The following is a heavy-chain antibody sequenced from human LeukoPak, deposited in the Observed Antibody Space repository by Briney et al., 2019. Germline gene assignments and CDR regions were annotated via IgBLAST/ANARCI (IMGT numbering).Heavy chain of an antibody. D-gene: IGHD1-1*01. V-gene: IGHV3-21*01. Sequence: GGSLRLSCAASGFTFSSYSMNWVRQAPGKGREWVSSISSSSSYIYYADSVKGRFTISRDNAKNSLYLQMNSLRAEDTAVYYCARGTQNGDFDYWGQGTLVTVSS. CDR1: GFTFSSYS. CDR2: ISSSSSYI. J-gene: IGHJ4*02. CDR3: ARGTQNGDFDY.